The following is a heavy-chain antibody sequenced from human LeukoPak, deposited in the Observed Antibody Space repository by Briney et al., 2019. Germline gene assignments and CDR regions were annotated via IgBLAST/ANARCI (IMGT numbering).Heavy chain of an antibody. D-gene: IGHD6-6*01. V-gene: IGHV1-18*01. CDR1: GYTFTGYD. CDR3: ARDFKYSSSRAAGY. Sequence: ASVKVSCKASGYTFTGYDINWVRQAPGQGLEWMGWISGYNGNTYHAPNLQDRITVTADTSTSTAYLEVKSLTSDDTAMYYCARDFKYSSSRAAGYWGQGTLVTVSS. CDR2: ISGYNGNT. J-gene: IGHJ4*02.